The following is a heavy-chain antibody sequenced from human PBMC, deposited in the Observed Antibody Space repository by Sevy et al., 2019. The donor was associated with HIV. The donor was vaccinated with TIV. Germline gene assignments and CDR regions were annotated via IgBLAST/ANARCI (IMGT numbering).Heavy chain of an antibody. CDR1: GYNFTPYW. CDR2: IHPDDSDT. CDR3: ARHGLGYGDYFDY. V-gene: IGHV5-51*01. D-gene: IGHD4-17*01. J-gene: IGHJ4*02. Sequence: GESLKISCKGSGYNFTPYWIGWVRQMPGKGLEWMGIIHPDDSDTGYSPSFQGQVTISADKSISTAYLQWSSLKASDTAMYYCARHGLGYGDYFDYWGQGTLVTVSS.